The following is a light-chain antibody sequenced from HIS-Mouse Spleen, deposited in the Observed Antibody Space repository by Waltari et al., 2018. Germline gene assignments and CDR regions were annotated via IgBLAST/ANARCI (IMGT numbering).Light chain of an antibody. V-gene: IGKV1-33*01. CDR2: DAS. CDR3: QQYDNLPIFT. CDR1: QEISNY. J-gene: IGKJ3*01. Sequence: DIQMTQSPSSLSAFVGDSVTITCQASQEISNYLNWYQHKPGKAPKIMIYDASNFETGVPSRFSGSGSVTDFTFTISSLQPEDIATYYCQQYDNLPIFTFGPGTKVDIK.